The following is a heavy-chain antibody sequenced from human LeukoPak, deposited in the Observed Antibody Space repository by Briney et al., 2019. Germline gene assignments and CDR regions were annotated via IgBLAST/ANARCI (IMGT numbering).Heavy chain of an antibody. Sequence: GESLKISCKGSGYSFTSYWIGWVRQMPGKGLEWMGIIYPGDSDTRYSPSFQGQVTISADKSISTAYLQWSSLKASDTAMYYCARHEGLAYYDILTGYYSRDYYYYGMDVWGQGTTVTVSS. CDR1: GYSFTSYW. D-gene: IGHD3-9*01. CDR2: IYPGDSDT. J-gene: IGHJ6*02. V-gene: IGHV5-51*01. CDR3: ARHEGLAYYDILTGYYSRDYYYYGMDV.